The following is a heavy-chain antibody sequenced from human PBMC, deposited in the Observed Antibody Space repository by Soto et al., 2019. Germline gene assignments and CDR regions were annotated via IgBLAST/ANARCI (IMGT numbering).Heavy chain of an antibody. J-gene: IGHJ4*02. CDR2: ISYDGSNK. CDR1: GFTFSSYG. V-gene: IGHV3-30*18. CDR3: AKDLVGYSYGYHYFDY. Sequence: QVQLVESGGGVVQPGRSLRLSCAASGFTFSSYGMHWVRQAPGKGLEWVAVISYDGSNKYYADSVKGRFTISRDNSENTLYLQMNSLRAEDTAVYYCAKDLVGYSYGYHYFDYWGQGTLVTVSS. D-gene: IGHD5-18*01.